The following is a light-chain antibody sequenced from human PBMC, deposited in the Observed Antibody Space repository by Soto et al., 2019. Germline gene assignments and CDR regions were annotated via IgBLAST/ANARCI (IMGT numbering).Light chain of an antibody. CDR1: QSVSSN. CDR3: QQYYNWPPYT. J-gene: IGKJ2*01. V-gene: IGKV3-15*01. CDR2: GAS. Sequence: EIVLTQSPATLSVTPGDRATISCRASQSVSSNVAWYQQKPGQTPRLLIYGASTRATGVPPRFSGSRSGTEFTLTSSRLQSEDFAVYYCQQYYNWPPYTFGQGTKLDFK.